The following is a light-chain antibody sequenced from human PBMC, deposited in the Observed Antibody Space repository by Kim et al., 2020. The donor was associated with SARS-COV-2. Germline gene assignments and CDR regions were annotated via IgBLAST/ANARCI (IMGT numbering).Light chain of an antibody. V-gene: IGKV1-16*02. CDR2: SAS. J-gene: IGKJ5*01. CDR3: QQYKTYPQT. CDR1: QAISNY. Sequence: DIQMTQSPSSLSASVGDSVTITCRASQAISNYLAWFQQKPGEAPKSLIYSASSLQGGVPSKFSGSGSGTDFTLTISSLQPEDFATYYCQQYKTYPQTFGQGTRLEIK.